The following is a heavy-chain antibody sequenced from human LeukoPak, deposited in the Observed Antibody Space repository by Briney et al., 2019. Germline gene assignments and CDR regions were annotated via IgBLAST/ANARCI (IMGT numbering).Heavy chain of an antibody. V-gene: IGHV3-30*18. D-gene: IGHD4-17*01. CDR1: GITFRSYG. CDR2: ISNDGSHK. Sequence: GGSLRLSCAASGITFRSYGMHWVRQAPGKGLEWVAVISNDGSHKYYADSMKGRFSISRDNSKNTLYLQMNSLRADDTAVYYCAKGARGDTVTSIVGLNWFDPWGQGTLVTVSS. CDR3: AKGARGDTVTSIVGLNWFDP. J-gene: IGHJ5*02.